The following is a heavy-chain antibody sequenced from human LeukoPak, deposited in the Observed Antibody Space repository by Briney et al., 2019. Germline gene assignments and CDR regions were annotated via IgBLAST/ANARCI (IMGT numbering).Heavy chain of an antibody. V-gene: IGHV1-69*04. D-gene: IGHD2-2*01. J-gene: IGHJ4*02. CDR1: GGTFSSYA. Sequence: GASVKVSCKASGGTFSSYAISWVRQAPGQGLEWMGRIIPILGIANYAQKFQGRVTITADKSTSTAYMELSSLRSEDTAVYYCARDGAHCSSTSCYFDYWGQGTLVTVSS. CDR2: IIPILGIA. CDR3: ARDGAHCSSTSCYFDY.